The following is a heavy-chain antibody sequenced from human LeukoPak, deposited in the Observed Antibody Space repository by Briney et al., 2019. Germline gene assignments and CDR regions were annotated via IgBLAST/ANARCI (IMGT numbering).Heavy chain of an antibody. CDR3: AKVPFSSGYYYLRIPDYYFDY. Sequence: ASVKVSCKASGYTFTSYDINWVRQATGQGLEWMGWMNPNSGNTGYAQKFQGRVTMTRNTSISTAYMELSSLRSEDTAVYYCAKVPFSSGYYYLRIPDYYFDYWGQGTLVTVSS. CDR1: GYTFTSYD. D-gene: IGHD3-22*01. V-gene: IGHV1-8*02. CDR2: MNPNSGNT. J-gene: IGHJ4*02.